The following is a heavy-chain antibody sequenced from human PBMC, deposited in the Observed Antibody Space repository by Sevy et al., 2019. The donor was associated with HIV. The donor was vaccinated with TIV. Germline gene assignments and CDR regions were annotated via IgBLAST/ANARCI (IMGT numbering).Heavy chain of an antibody. Sequence: GGSLRLSCAASGFTFSSYGMHWVRQAPGKGLEWVAFIRYDGSNKYYADSVKGRFTISRDNSKNTLYLQMNSLRAEDTVVYYCAKDLYGYYDFWSGYYTHYYYGMDVWGQGTTVTVSS. V-gene: IGHV3-30*02. CDR3: AKDLYGYYDFWSGYYTHYYYGMDV. J-gene: IGHJ6*02. D-gene: IGHD3-3*01. CDR2: IRYDGSNK. CDR1: GFTFSSYG.